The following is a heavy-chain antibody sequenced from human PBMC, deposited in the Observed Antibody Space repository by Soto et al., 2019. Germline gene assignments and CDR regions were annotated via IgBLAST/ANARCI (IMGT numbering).Heavy chain of an antibody. J-gene: IGHJ5*02. Sequence: LQESGGDLVQPGGSLRLSCAASGFKFSMFGMNWVRQAPGKGLEWIAYISSSSTTIVYGGSVEGRFTVSRDNVENSLYLQMKSLRDDDTAVYYCARDRGGVVAGFNWLDPWGHGTQVTVST. CDR1: GFKFSMFG. CDR2: ISSSSTTI. D-gene: IGHD6-19*01. V-gene: IGHV3-48*02. CDR3: ARDRGGVVAGFNWLDP.